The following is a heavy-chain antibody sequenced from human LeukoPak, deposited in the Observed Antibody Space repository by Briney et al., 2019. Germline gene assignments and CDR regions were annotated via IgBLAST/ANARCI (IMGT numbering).Heavy chain of an antibody. Sequence: PGGSLRLSCAASGFTFSDHSMNWVRQAAGKGLEWLSYISSESSNIEYADSVKGRFTISRDNAKNSLYLQMNSVRDEDTAVYYCARDLTGLQFNSWGQGTLVTVSS. CDR1: GFTFSDHS. CDR2: ISSESSNI. D-gene: IGHD2-15*01. J-gene: IGHJ5*01. CDR3: ARDLTGLQFNS. V-gene: IGHV3-48*02.